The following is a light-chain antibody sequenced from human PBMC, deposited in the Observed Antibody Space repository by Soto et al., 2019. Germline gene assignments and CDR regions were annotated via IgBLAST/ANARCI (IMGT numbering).Light chain of an antibody. J-gene: IGLJ3*02. Sequence: QSVLTHPPSVSGAPGQRVTISCTGSSSNIGAGYDVHWYQQLPGTAPKLLIYGNSNRPSGVPDRFSGSKSGTSASLAITGLRAEDEADYYCQSYDSSLSGWVFCGGTKVTVL. V-gene: IGLV1-40*01. CDR2: GNS. CDR1: SSNIGAGYD. CDR3: QSYDSSLSGWV.